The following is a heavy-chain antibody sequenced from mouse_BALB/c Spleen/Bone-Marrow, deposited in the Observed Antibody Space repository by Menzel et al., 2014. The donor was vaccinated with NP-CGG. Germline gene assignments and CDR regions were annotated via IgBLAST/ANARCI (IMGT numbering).Heavy chain of an antibody. CDR1: GYTFTSYW. V-gene: IGHV1-7*01. J-gene: IGHJ2*01. Sequence: QVQLKDSGAELAKPGASVMMSCKASGYTFTSYWMHWVKQRPGQALEWIGYINPSTGYTEFNQKFKDKATLTADKSSSTAYMHLSSLTSEDPAVYYCARGATVVARYFDSWGQGTTLTVSS. D-gene: IGHD1-1*01. CDR2: INPSTGYT. CDR3: ARGATVVARYFDS.